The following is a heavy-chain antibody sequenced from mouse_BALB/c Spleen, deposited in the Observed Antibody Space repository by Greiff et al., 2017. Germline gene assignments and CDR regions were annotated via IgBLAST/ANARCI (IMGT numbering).Heavy chain of an antibody. CDR2: ISNGGGST. CDR1: GFTFSSYT. CDR3: ARRGDYVYFDY. J-gene: IGHJ2*01. D-gene: IGHD2-4*01. Sequence: EVKVEESGGGLVQPGGSLKLSCAASGFTFSSYTMSWVRQTPEKRLEWVAYISNGGGSTYYPDTVKGRFTISRDNAKNTLYLQMSSLKSEDTAMYYCARRGDYVYFDYWGQGTTLTVSS. V-gene: IGHV5-12-2*01.